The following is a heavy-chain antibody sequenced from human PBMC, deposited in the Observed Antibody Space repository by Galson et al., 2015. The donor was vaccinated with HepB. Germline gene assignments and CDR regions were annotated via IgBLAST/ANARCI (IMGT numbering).Heavy chain of an antibody. Sequence: SVKVSCKASGFIFRNYGFSWVRQAPGQGLEWMGWICAYNGNTNYAQKLQSRVTMTTDTSTSTAYMELRSLRSDDTAVYYCARDRYSYGSGDAFDIWGQGTMVTVSS. J-gene: IGHJ3*02. V-gene: IGHV1-18*04. CDR2: ICAYNGNT. CDR3: ARDRYSYGSGDAFDI. D-gene: IGHD5-18*01. CDR1: GFIFRNYG.